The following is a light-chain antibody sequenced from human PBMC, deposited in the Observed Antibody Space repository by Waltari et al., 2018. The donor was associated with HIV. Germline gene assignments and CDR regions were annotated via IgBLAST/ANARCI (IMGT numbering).Light chain of an antibody. CDR1: QTINTY. V-gene: IGKV1-39*01. CDR3: QQSYTSPT. CDR2: GAT. Sequence: DIQMTQSPSSLPVLIADRATITCRVSQTINTYSYYHQQKPGNAPKALIYGATTLQRGVPSRITGSGSATDLTLTISSLQPEDFGTYFCQQSYTSPTFGPGTTVDLK. J-gene: IGKJ3*01.